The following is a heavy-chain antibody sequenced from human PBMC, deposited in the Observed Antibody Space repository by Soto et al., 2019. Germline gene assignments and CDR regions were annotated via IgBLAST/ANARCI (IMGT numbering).Heavy chain of an antibody. J-gene: IGHJ4*02. CDR1: GGSISSYY. V-gene: IGHV4-59*01. D-gene: IGHD3-22*01. CDR2: IYYSGST. Sequence: SETLSLTCTGSGGSISSYYWSWIRQPPGKGLEWIGYIYYSGSTNYNPSLKSRVTISVDTSKNQFSLKLSSVTAADTAVYYCVSSVYYYDSSGYYDYWGQGTLVTVSS. CDR3: VSSVYYYDSSGYYDY.